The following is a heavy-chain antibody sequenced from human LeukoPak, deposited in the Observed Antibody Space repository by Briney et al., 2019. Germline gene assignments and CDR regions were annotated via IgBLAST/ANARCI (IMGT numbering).Heavy chain of an antibody. D-gene: IGHD5-12*01. CDR2: INQGGSEK. CDR3: ARGVYSGYDFYYFDY. J-gene: IGHJ4*02. Sequence: PGGSLRLSCAASGFTFSSYWMSWVRQAPGKGLEWVANINQGGSEKYYVDSVKGRFTISRDNAKNSLYLQMNSLRAEDTAVYYCARGVYSGYDFYYFDYWGQGTLVTVSS. CDR1: GFTFSSYW. V-gene: IGHV3-7*03.